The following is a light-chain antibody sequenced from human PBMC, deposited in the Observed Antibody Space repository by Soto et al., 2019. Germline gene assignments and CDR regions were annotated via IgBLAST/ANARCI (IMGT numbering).Light chain of an antibody. V-gene: IGLV2-8*01. CDR1: SSDVGGYNY. J-gene: IGLJ1*01. Sequence: QSVLTQPPSASGSPGQSVTISFTGTSSDVGGYNYVSWYQQYPGKAPKLMIYEVTKRPSGVSDRFSGSKSGNTASLTVSGLQAEYEVDYYCSSFEGSNNLYVFGTGTKVTVL. CDR2: EVT. CDR3: SSFEGSNNLYV.